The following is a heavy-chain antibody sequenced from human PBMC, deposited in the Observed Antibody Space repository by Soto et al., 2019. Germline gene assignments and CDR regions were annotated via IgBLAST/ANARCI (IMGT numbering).Heavy chain of an antibody. V-gene: IGHV1-46*01. D-gene: IGHD3-22*01. CDR2: VHPSGGNT. CDR3: ERAPYSSSSFFFDY. CDR1: GYSFTAYF. J-gene: IGHJ4*02. Sequence: GASVKVSCKASGYSFTAYFMHWVRQAPGQGLEWMGIVHPSGGNTNYAQKFQGRVTMTWDKSTTTVYMELSSLRSEDTAVYYCERAPYSSSSFFFDYWGQGTPVTVSS.